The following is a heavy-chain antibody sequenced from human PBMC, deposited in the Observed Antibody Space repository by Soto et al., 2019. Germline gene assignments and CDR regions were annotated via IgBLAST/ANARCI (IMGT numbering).Heavy chain of an antibody. CDR1: GGSISSYY. J-gene: IGHJ5*02. CDR2: IYYSGST. V-gene: IGHV4-59*01. Sequence: SETLSLTCTVSGGSISSYYWSWIRQPPGKGLEWIGYIYYSGSTNFNPSLKSRVTISVDTSKSQFSLKLSSVTAADTAVYYCPRDYAHSGGDNWFAPWGQGTLVTVPS. CDR3: PRDYAHSGGDNWFAP. D-gene: IGHD2-21*01.